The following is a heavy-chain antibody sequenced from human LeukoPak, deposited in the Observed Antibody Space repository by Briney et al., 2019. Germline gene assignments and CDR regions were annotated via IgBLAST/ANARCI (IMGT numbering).Heavy chain of an antibody. CDR1: GFTFHDYA. D-gene: IGHD1-1*01. J-gene: IGHJ6*02. Sequence: GRSLSLSCAASGFTFHDYAMHWVRQAPGKGLEWVAVIWYDGSNKYYADSVKGRFTISRDNSKNTLYLQMNSLRAGDTAVYYCAREQLLGFDYYYYGMDVWGQGTTVTVSS. CDR3: AREQLLGFDYYYYGMDV. V-gene: IGHV3-33*08. CDR2: IWYDGSNK.